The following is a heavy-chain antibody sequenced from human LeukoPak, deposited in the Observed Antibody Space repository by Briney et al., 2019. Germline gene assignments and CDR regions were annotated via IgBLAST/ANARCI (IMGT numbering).Heavy chain of an antibody. J-gene: IGHJ4*02. CDR1: GFTFSSYA. Sequence: TGGSLRLSCAASGFTFSSYAMSWVRQAPGKGLEWVSAISGSGGSTYYADSVKGRFTISRDNSKNTLYLQMNSLRAEDTAVYYCAKDWAPDDSNDYWGQRTLVTVSS. CDR3: AKDWAPDDSNDY. D-gene: IGHD1-1*01. CDR2: ISGSGGST. V-gene: IGHV3-23*01.